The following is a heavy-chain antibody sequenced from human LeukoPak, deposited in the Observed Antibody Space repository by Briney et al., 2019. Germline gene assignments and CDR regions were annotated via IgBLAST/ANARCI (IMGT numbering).Heavy chain of an antibody. CDR3: ARSKSSSSPNFDY. D-gene: IGHD6-6*01. V-gene: IGHV3-11*01. Sequence: GGSLRLSCVASGFTFSDYYMNWIRQAPGKGLEWVSYITTSGSTIYYIDSVKGRFTISRDNAKNSLYLQMNSLRAEDTAVYYCARSKSSSSPNFDYWGQGTLVTVSS. CDR1: GFTFSDYY. CDR2: ITTSGSTI. J-gene: IGHJ4*02.